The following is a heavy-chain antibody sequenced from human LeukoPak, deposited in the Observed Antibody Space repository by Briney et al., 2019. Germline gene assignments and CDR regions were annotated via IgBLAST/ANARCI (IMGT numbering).Heavy chain of an antibody. Sequence: ASVKVSCKASGYTFTGYYMHWVRQAPGQGLEWMGRINPNSGGTNYAQKFQGRVTMTRDTSISTAYMELSSLRSEDTAVYYCARESGYYGYYYGMDVWGQGTTVTVSS. D-gene: IGHD3-3*01. J-gene: IGHJ6*02. CDR2: INPNSGGT. CDR1: GYTFTGYY. V-gene: IGHV1-2*06. CDR3: ARESGYYGYYYGMDV.